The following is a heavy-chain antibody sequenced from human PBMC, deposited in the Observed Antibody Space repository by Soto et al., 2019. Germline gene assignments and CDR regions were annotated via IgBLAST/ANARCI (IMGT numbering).Heavy chain of an antibody. D-gene: IGHD3-10*01. J-gene: IGHJ4*02. CDR3: AKELWFGELRCFDY. V-gene: IGHV3-23*01. CDR2: ISGSGGST. CDR1: GFTFSSYA. Sequence: GGSLRLSCAASGFTFSSYAMSWVRQAPGKGLEWVSAISGSGGSTYYADSVKGRFTISRDNSKNTLYLQMNSLRAEDTDEYYCAKELWFGELRCFDYWGQGTLVTVSS.